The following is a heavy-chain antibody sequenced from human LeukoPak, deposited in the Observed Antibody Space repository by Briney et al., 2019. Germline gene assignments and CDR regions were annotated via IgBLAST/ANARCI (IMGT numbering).Heavy chain of an antibody. CDR2: ISYDGSNK. D-gene: IGHD3-3*01. Sequence: GGSLRLSCAASEFTFSSYSMNWVRQAPGKGLEWVAVISYDGSNKYYADSVKGRFTISIDNSKNTLYLQMNSLRAEDTAVYYCAKENYDFWSGYYKGIFDYWGQGTLVTVSS. CDR3: AKENYDFWSGYYKGIFDY. J-gene: IGHJ4*02. CDR1: EFTFSSYS. V-gene: IGHV3-30*18.